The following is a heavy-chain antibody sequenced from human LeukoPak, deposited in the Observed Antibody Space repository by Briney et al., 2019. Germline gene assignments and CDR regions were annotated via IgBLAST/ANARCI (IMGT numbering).Heavy chain of an antibody. D-gene: IGHD4-17*01. J-gene: IGHJ3*02. CDR3: ARVVLSNDYGDYESFPVAFDI. V-gene: IGHV4-59*01. Sequence: PSETLSLTCTVSGGSISRDYWSWIRQPPGKGLEWIGYIYYTGSTNYNPSLNSRVTISLETSKNQFSLNLSSVTAADTAVYYCARVVLSNDYGDYESFPVAFDIWGQGTMVTVSS. CDR2: IYYTGST. CDR1: GGSISRDY.